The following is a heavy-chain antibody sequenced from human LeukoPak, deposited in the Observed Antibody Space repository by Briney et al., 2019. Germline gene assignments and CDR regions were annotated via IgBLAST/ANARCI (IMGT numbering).Heavy chain of an antibody. D-gene: IGHD3-10*01. J-gene: IGHJ3*02. Sequence: PGGSLRLSCAASGFTFSRYWMSWVRQAPGKGLEWVANIKQDGSEKYYVDSVKGRFTISRDNAKNSLYLQMNSLRAEDTAVYYCARLGSRGVRGAFDIWGQGTMVTVSS. V-gene: IGHV3-7*01. CDR2: IKQDGSEK. CDR3: ARLGSRGVRGAFDI. CDR1: GFTFSRYW.